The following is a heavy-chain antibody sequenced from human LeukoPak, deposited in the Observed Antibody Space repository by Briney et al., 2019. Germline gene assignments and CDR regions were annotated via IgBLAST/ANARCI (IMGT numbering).Heavy chain of an antibody. J-gene: IGHJ4*02. V-gene: IGHV3-74*03. D-gene: IGHD3-10*01. CDR3: ARDGREFGDLFDY. Sequence: GGSLRLSCAASGFTFSSHWMHWIRQAPGKGLVWVSRINSDGSSTTYADSVKGRFTISRDNAKNTLYLQMNSLRAEDTAVYYCARDGREFGDLFDYWGQGTLVTVSS. CDR2: INSDGSST. CDR1: GFTFSSHW.